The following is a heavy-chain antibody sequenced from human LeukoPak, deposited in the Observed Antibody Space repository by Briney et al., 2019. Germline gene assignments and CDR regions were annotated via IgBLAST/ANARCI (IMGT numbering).Heavy chain of an antibody. CDR2: IRYDGSNK. D-gene: IGHD6-6*01. CDR3: AKRYSSSSSTYYFDY. CDR1: GFTFSSYG. Sequence: GGSLRLSCAASGFTFSSYGMHWVRQAPGKGLEWVAFIRYDGSNKYYADSVKGRFTISRDNSKNTLYLQMNSLRAEDTAVYYCAKRYSSSSSTYYFDYWGQGTLVTVSS. V-gene: IGHV3-30*02. J-gene: IGHJ4*02.